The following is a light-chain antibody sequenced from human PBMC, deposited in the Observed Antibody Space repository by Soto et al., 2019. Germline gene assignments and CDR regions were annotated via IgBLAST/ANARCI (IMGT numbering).Light chain of an antibody. Sequence: EIVMTQSPATLSVSPGERATRSCRASQSVSTNLAWYQQKPGQAPRILIYDASTRATGIPARFSDSGSGTEFTLTISSLQSEDFAVYYCQQYNNWPRITFGQGTRLEIK. V-gene: IGKV3-15*01. CDR1: QSVSTN. CDR2: DAS. J-gene: IGKJ5*01. CDR3: QQYNNWPRIT.